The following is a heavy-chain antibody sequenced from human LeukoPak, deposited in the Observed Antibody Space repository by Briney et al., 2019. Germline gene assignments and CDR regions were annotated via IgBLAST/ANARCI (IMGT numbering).Heavy chain of an antibody. CDR1: GFTFDDYA. CDR3: CRGSYSRRLGDAFDI. J-gene: IGHJ3*02. V-gene: IGHV3-9*03. D-gene: IGHD1-26*01. CDR2: ISWNSGSI. Sequence: PGRSLRLSCAASGFTFDDYAMHWVRQAPGKGLEWVSGISWNSGSIGYADSVKGRFTISRDNAKNSLYLQMNSLRAEDMALYYCCRGSYSRRLGDAFDIWGQGTMVTVSS.